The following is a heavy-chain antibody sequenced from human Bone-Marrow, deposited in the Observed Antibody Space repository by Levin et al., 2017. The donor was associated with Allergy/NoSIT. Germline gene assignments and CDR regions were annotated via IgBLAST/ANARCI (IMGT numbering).Heavy chain of an antibody. CDR1: GFTFSDHY. CDR3: TSGVAEYRGVLV. Sequence: GESLKISCAASGFTFSDHYMSWIRQAPGKGLEWVSYISSTSSVIHYAASVKGRFTSSRDHAKNSLYLQINSLRPEDTAVYYCTSGVAEYRGVLVWGRGTTVTVSS. CDR2: ISSTSSVI. J-gene: IGHJ6*02. D-gene: IGHD2-8*01. V-gene: IGHV3-11*01.